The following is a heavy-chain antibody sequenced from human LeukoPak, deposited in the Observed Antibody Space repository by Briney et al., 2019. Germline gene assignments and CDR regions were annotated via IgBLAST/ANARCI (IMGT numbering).Heavy chain of an antibody. Sequence: MPGGSLRLSCAASGFTFSSYSMNWVRQAPGKGLEWVSSISSSSSYIYYADSVKGRFTISRDNAKNSLYLQMNSLRDEDTAVYYCARDPVAFSSPNTNWFDPWGQGTLVTVSS. J-gene: IGHJ5*02. V-gene: IGHV3-21*01. CDR3: ARDPVAFSSPNTNWFDP. D-gene: IGHD6-13*01. CDR2: ISSSSSYI. CDR1: GFTFSSYS.